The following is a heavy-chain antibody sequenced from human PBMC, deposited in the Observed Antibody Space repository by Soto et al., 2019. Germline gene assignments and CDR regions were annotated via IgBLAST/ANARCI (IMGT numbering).Heavy chain of an antibody. CDR2: IYYTGST. Sequence: PSETLSLTCTVFGGSISSYYWSWIRQPPGKGLEWIAYIYYTGSTNYNPSLKSRVTLSADTSKNQFSLKLSSVTAADTAMYYCARVDSSGSYFDSWGQGTLVTVSS. CDR1: GGSISSYY. CDR3: ARVDSSGSYFDS. D-gene: IGHD3-22*01. V-gene: IGHV4-59*01. J-gene: IGHJ4*02.